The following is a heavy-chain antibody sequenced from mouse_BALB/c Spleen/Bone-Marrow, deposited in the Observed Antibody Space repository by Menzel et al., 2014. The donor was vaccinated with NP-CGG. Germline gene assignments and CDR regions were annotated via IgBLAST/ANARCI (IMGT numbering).Heavy chain of an antibody. CDR1: GYAFSNYL. V-gene: IGHV1-54*01. CDR2: IHPGSGGT. J-gene: IGHJ1*01. CDR3: ARDWDWYFDV. Sequence: VKVVESGAELVRPGTSVKVSCKASGYAFSNYLIEWVKQRPGRGLEWIGVIHPGSGGTNYNEKFKGKATLTADKSSSTAYMQLSSLTSDDSAVYFCARDWDWYFDVWGAGTTVTVSS. D-gene: IGHD4-1*01.